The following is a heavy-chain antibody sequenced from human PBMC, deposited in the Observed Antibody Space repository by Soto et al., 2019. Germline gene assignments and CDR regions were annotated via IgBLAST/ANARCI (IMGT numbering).Heavy chain of an antibody. CDR2: IYSCGST. J-gene: IGHJ4*02. CDR3: ARGLYSGWHYFDY. CDR1: GFTVSSNY. V-gene: IGHV3-66*01. D-gene: IGHD5-12*01. Sequence: GGSLRLSCAASGFTVSSNYMSWVRQAPGKGLEWVSVIYSCGSTYYADSVKGRFTISRDYSKNTLYLQMNSLRAEDTAVYYCARGLYSGWHYFDYWGQGTLVTVSS.